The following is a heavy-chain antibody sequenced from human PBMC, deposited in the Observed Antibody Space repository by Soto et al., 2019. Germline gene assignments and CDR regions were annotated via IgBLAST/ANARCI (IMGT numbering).Heavy chain of an antibody. J-gene: IGHJ4*02. CDR3: VREVETSGRCISFAS. V-gene: IGHV1-18*04. CDR1: GYSFRDYG. CDR2: VGPYNGAS. D-gene: IGHD1-1*01. Sequence: QILMVQSGAEVKKPGASVKVSCKASGYSFRDYGISWVRQAPGRGLEWIGWVGPYNGASHFAQNFQGRVTMTTDTSVTTVYMELRNLRSDDTAVYYCVREVETSGRCISFASWGKGSVVTVST.